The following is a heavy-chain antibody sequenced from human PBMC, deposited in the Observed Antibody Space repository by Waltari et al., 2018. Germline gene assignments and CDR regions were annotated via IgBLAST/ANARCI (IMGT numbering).Heavy chain of an antibody. D-gene: IGHD3-9*01. Sequence: EVQLVESGGGLVQPGWSLSLSCAASGFPPCNPWMHWVRQAPGKGGVWVSGIHNDGSSTRYADSVKGRFTISRDNAKNTVYLQMNSLRAEDTAVYYCARGGYFDWLSRFDYWGQGTLVTVSS. CDR1: GFPPCNPW. V-gene: IGHV3-74*01. CDR2: IHNDGSST. CDR3: ARGGYFDWLSRFDY. J-gene: IGHJ4*02.